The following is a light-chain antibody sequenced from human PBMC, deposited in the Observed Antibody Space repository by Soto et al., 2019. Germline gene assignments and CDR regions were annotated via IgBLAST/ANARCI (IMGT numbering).Light chain of an antibody. CDR2: GVS. V-gene: IGKV3-20*01. J-gene: IGKJ3*01. Sequence: EIVLTQSPGTLSLSPGERATLSCRASQSVSSSYLAWYQQKPGQAPRLLIYGVSSRATGIPDRFSGSGSGTDCTLTISRLEPDDFAVYYCHQYDSSSPTTFGPGTKVDIK. CDR1: QSVSSSY. CDR3: HQYDSSSPTT.